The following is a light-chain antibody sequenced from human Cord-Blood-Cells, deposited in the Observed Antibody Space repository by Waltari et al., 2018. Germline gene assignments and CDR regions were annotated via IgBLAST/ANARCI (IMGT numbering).Light chain of an antibody. V-gene: IGLV2-14*01. CDR2: DVS. CDR1: SSAVGGYNY. CDR3: SSYTSSSTWV. Sequence: QSALTQPASVSGSPGQPIPLSCTGTSSAVGGYNYVSWYQQHPGKAPKLMIYDVSNRPSGVSNRFSGSKSGNTASLTISGLQAEDEADYYCSSYTSSSTWVFGGGTKLTVL. J-gene: IGLJ3*02.